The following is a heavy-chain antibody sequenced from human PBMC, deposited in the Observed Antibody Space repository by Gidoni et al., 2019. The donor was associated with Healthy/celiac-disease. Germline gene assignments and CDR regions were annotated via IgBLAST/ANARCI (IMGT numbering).Heavy chain of an antibody. CDR3: ARDNYDYVWGSYPGMDV. CDR1: GFTVSSNY. CDR2: IYSGGST. Sequence: EVQLVESGGGLVQPGGSLRLSCADSGFTVSSNYMSWVRQAPGKGLEWVSVIYSGGSTYYADSVKGRFTISRDNSKNTLYLQMNSLRAEDTAVYYCARDNYDYVWGSYPGMDVWGQGTTVTVSS. D-gene: IGHD3-16*02. V-gene: IGHV3-66*01. J-gene: IGHJ6*02.